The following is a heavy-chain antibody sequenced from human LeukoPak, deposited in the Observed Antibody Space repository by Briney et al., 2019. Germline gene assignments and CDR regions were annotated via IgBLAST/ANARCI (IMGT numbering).Heavy chain of an antibody. J-gene: IGHJ4*02. CDR1: GFTFSSDA. CDR2: ISSSSGRT. V-gene: IGHV3-23*01. CDR3: AKDCVYGSGCCYYLDY. Sequence: GGSLRLSCAASGFTFSSDAMSWGRQAPGEGLEWVSGISSSSGRTHYADSVKGRFTSIIDNSKNTLYLKMNILRTEDTAEYYCAKDCVYGSGCCYYLDYWGQGTLVTVSS. D-gene: IGHD3-10*01.